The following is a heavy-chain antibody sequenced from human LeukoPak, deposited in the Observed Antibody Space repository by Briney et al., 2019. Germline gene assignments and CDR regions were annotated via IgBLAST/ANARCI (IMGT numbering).Heavy chain of an antibody. CDR3: ATLHFYAMGV. CDR1: GLRFSGQY. V-gene: IGHV3-11*01. CDR2: ISGSGTDT. J-gene: IGHJ6*01. Sequence: PGGSLRLSCAASGLRFSGQYMIWIRQAPGKGLEWVAFISGSGTDTFYADSVKGRFFISKDNTRDSLSLQMTSLSAEDTAMYYCATLHFYAMGVRGQGTTVTVSS.